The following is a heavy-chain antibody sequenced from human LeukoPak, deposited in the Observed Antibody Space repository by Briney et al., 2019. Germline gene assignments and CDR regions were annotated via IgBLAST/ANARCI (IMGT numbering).Heavy chain of an antibody. CDR1: GGTFSSYA. V-gene: IGHV1-69*13. J-gene: IGHJ4*02. D-gene: IGHD6-19*01. CDR3: ARVDVREIDGVAVAGPFDY. CDR2: IIPIFGTA. Sequence: ASVKVSCKASGGTFSSYAISWVRQAPGQGLEWMGGIIPIFGTANYAQKFQGRVTITADESTSTAYMELSSLRSEDTAVYYCARVDVREIDGVAVAGPFDYWGQGTLVTVSS.